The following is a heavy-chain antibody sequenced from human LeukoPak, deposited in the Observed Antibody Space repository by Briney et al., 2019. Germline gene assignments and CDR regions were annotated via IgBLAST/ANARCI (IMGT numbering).Heavy chain of an antibody. D-gene: IGHD1-26*01. CDR2: VSSNGAKT. Sequence: GGSLRLSCAASGFTFSQYWMSWVRQAPGKGLEWVSAVSSNGAKTYYADSVKGRFTISRDNYKNMVFLQMNSLRAEDTAVYYCGKEEQRVKPRGFDYGGQEPRVPVPS. V-gene: IGHV3-23*01. J-gene: IGHJ4*02. CDR3: GKEEQRVKPRGFDY. CDR1: GFTFSQYW.